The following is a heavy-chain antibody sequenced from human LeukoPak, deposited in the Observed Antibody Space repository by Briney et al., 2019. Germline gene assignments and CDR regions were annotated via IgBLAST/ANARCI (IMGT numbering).Heavy chain of an antibody. J-gene: IGHJ6*02. CDR1: GFTFSSYA. CDR3: AKDLNWNRYYYYYGMDV. Sequence: GASLRLSCAASGFTFSSYAMSWVRQAPGKGLEWVSAISGSGGSTYYADSVKGRFTISRDNSKNTLYLQMNSLRAEDTAVYYCAKDLNWNRYYYYYGMDVWGQGTTVTVSS. CDR2: ISGSGGST. V-gene: IGHV3-23*01. D-gene: IGHD1-20*01.